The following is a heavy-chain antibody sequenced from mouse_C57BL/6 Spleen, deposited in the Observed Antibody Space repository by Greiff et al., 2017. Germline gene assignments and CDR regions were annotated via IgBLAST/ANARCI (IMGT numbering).Heavy chain of an antibody. D-gene: IGHD2-4*01. CDR2: INPNNGGT. J-gene: IGHJ2*01. Sequence: VQLQQSGAELVKPGASVKISCKASGYTFTDYYMNWVKQSHGKSLEWIGDINPNNGGTSYNQKFKGKATLTVDKSSSTAYMELRSLTSEDSAVYYCARGGTYDYGDYFDYWGQGTTLTVSS. V-gene: IGHV1-26*01. CDR3: ARGGTYDYGDYFDY. CDR1: GYTFTDYY.